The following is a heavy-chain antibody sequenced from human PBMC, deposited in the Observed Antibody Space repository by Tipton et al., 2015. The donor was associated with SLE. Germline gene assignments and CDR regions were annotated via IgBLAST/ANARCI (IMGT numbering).Heavy chain of an antibody. V-gene: IGHV4-59*13. CDR2: IYFSGRT. J-gene: IGHJ4*02. CDR3: AKYYYDATGYQSVDY. D-gene: IGHD3-22*01. CDR1: DGSISGFY. Sequence: TLSLTCTVSDGSISGFYWNWIRQPPGKGLEWIGYIYFSGRTAYHPSLKSRVAISVDTSKSQFSLKLRSVSAADTAVYYCAKYYYDATGYQSVDYWGQGALVTVSS.